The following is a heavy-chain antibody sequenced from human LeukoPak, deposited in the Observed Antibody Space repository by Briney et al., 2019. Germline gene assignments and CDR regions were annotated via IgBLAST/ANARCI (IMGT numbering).Heavy chain of an antibody. CDR3: ARDRLFGSGHRYFDY. V-gene: IGHV4-4*07. J-gene: IGHJ4*02. D-gene: IGHD3-22*01. CDR2: IYTSGST. Sequence: SETLSLTCTVSGGSISSYFWSWIRQPAGKGLEWIGRIYTSGSTNYNPSLKSRGTMSVDTSKNQFSLTLSSVTAADTAVYYCARDRLFGSGHRYFDYWGQGTLVTVSS. CDR1: GGSISSYF.